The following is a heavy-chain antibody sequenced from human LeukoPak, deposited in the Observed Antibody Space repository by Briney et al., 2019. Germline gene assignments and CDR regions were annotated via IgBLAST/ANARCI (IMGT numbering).Heavy chain of an antibody. J-gene: IGHJ4*02. CDR1: GFTFSDYA. CDR2: ISRSGDTI. CDR3: ARGSEYTSSTNYYFDY. Sequence: GGSLRLSCAASGFTFSDYAMSWVRQAPGQGLEWVSYISRSGDTIDYADSVKGRFSISRDNAKKSLFLHMNSLRVEDTAVYYCARGSEYTSSTNYYFDYWGQGTLVTVSS. D-gene: IGHD6-6*01. V-gene: IGHV3-11*04.